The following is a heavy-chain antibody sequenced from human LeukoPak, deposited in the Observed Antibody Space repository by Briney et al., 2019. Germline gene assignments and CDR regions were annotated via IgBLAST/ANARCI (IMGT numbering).Heavy chain of an antibody. CDR3: ARDTRGESDY. CDR1: GFTFSRSW. D-gene: IGHD2-2*01. Sequence: PGGSLRLSCADSGFTFSRSWMSWVRQAPGKGLEWISYINSNSDTVHYSNSVEGRFTISRDNAKNSLYLQMNSLRAEDTAMYYCARDTRGESDYWGHGTLVTVSS. CDR2: INSNSDTV. J-gene: IGHJ4*01. V-gene: IGHV3-48*04.